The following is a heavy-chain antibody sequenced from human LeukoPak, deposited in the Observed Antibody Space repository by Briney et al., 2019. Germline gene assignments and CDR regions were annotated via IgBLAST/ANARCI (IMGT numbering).Heavy chain of an antibody. CDR2: IKPDGSEK. D-gene: IGHD3-10*01. V-gene: IGHV3-7*01. J-gene: IGHJ4*02. CDR3: ARERMYSGSGSTYPYYDY. CDR1: GFTFSTYW. Sequence: GGSLRLSCAASGFTFSTYWMTWVRPSPGKGLEWVANIKPDGSEKYFVDSVKGRFTISRDNAKNALYLEMNGLRAEDTAEYFCARERMYSGSGSTYPYYDYWGQGTLVTVSS.